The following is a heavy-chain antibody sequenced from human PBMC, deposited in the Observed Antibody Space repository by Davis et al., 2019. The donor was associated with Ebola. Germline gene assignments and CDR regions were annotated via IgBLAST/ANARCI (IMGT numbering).Heavy chain of an antibody. Sequence: GESLKISCAASGFTFSSYAMSWVRQAPGKGLEWVSAISGSGGSTYYADSVKGRFTISRDNAKNSLYLQMNSLRAEDTAVYYCARPGSSGYYVYWGQGTLVTVSS. J-gene: IGHJ4*02. CDR3: ARPGSSGYYVY. CDR2: ISGSGGST. CDR1: GFTFSSYA. V-gene: IGHV3-23*01. D-gene: IGHD3-22*01.